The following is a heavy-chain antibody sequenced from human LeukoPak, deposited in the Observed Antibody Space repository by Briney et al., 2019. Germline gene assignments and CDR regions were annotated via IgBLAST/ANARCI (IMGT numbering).Heavy chain of an antibody. Sequence: GGALRVSCVGSEFTFISYAMSWVRQAPGRGVGWVSAISGGGESTYYADTVKGRFTIPRDNSKNTLYLQMNSLRAEDTAIYYCAKPYSIHTCSHYFDYGGQGTLVTVSS. CDR3: AKPYSIHTCSHYFDY. CDR2: ISGGGEST. D-gene: IGHD1-26*01. J-gene: IGHJ4*02. V-gene: IGHV3-23*01. CDR1: EFTFISYA.